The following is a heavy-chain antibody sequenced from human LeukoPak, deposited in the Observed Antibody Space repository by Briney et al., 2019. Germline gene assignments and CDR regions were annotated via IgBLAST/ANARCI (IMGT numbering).Heavy chain of an antibody. Sequence: GASVKVSCKASGYTFTDYYIHWVRQAPGQGLQWIGWINPNSGATNYAQKFQGRATMTRDTSITTAYMELSRLTSDDTAVYYCARGATSDCSGGSCYVHFDYWGQGTLVTVSS. V-gene: IGHV1-2*02. D-gene: IGHD2-15*01. J-gene: IGHJ4*02. CDR3: ARGATSDCSGGSCYVHFDY. CDR1: GYTFTDYY. CDR2: INPNSGAT.